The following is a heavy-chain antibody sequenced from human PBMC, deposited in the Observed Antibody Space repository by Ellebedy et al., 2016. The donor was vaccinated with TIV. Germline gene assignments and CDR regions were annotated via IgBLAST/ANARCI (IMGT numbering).Heavy chain of an antibody. J-gene: IGHJ3*02. D-gene: IGHD3-9*01. Sequence: PGGSLRLSCAASGFSLSSHTLNWVRQAPGKGLEWISAVSRSSTYIDYADSVKGRFTISSDNARNSLYLQMNSLRAEDTAVYYCARDRGRYFDGLGNDAFDIWGQGTMVTVSS. CDR2: VSRSSTYI. CDR1: GFSLSSHT. CDR3: ARDRGRYFDGLGNDAFDI. V-gene: IGHV3-21*01.